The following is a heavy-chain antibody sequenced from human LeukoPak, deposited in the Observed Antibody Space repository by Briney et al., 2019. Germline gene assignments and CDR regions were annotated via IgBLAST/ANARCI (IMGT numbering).Heavy chain of an antibody. V-gene: IGHV1-69*05. D-gene: IGHD1-7*01. CDR1: GGTFNSNA. J-gene: IGHJ5*02. CDR3: ARGITRNTEAWFDA. CDR2: IIPMFRTP. Sequence: SVKVSCKASGGTFNSNAISWVRQAPGQGLEWLGGIIPMFRTPDYAQNFQGRVTITTDESTSTVYMELRSLRSEDTAIYYCARGITRNTEAWFDAWGQGTLVTVSS.